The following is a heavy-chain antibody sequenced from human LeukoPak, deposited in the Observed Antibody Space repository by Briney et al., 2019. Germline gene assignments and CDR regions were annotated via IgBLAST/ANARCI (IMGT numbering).Heavy chain of an antibody. CDR2: IYPGDSDT. V-gene: IGHV5-51*01. Sequence: GESLKISCKGSGYSFTSYWIGWVRQMPGKGLEWMGIIYPGDSDTRYSPSFQGQVTISADKSISTAYLQWSSLKASATAMYYCARPYYYGSGSRGSHYYYYMDVWGKGTTVTVSS. CDR1: GYSFTSYW. D-gene: IGHD3-10*01. CDR3: ARPYYYGSGSRGSHYYYYMDV. J-gene: IGHJ6*03.